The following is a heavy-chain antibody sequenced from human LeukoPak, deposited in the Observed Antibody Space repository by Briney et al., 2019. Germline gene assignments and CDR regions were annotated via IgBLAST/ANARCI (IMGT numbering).Heavy chain of an antibody. V-gene: IGHV1-2*02. D-gene: IGHD3-10*01. CDR2: INPNSGGT. CDR1: GYTFTGYY. Sequence: ASVKVSCKASGYTFTGYYMHWVRQAPGQGLEWMGWINPNSGGTNYAQKFQGRVTMTRDTSISSAYMELSSLRYDDTAVYYCATNILVRDIINWFDPWGQGTLVTVSS. J-gene: IGHJ5*02. CDR3: ATNILVRDIINWFDP.